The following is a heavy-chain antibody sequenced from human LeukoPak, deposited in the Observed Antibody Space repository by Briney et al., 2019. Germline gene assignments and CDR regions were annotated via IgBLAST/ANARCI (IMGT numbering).Heavy chain of an antibody. CDR2: ISYDGSNK. J-gene: IGHJ5*02. CDR3: ARGGYSSGWPPNWFDP. CDR1: GFTFSSSA. D-gene: IGHD6-19*01. Sequence: GGSLRLSCAASGFTFSSSAMAWVRQAPGKGLEWVAVISYDGSNKYYADAVRGRFTISRDNSKNTLYLQMNSLRAEDTAVYYCARGGYSSGWPPNWFDPWGQGSLVTVSS. V-gene: IGHV3-30*14.